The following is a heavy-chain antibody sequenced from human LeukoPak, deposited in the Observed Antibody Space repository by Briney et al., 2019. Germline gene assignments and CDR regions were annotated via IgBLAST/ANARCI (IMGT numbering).Heavy chain of an antibody. J-gene: IGHJ4*02. V-gene: IGHV3-33*01. CDR3: ARTYYYDSSGSLEN. D-gene: IGHD3-22*01. Sequence: PGGSLRLSCAASGFTFNSYGMHWVREAPGEGLEWVAVIWSDGSNKYYADSVKGRFTISRDNSKNTLYLQMNSLRAEDTALYYFARTYYYDSSGSLENWGQGTLVTVSS. CDR2: IWSDGSNK. CDR1: GFTFNSYG.